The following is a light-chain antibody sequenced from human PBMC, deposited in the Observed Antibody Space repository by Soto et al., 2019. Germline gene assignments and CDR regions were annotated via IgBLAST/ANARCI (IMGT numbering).Light chain of an antibody. J-gene: IGKJ1*01. CDR3: QQNYTYPWS. CDR1: ESIRSC. V-gene: IGKV1-5*03. Sequence: DIQMTQSPSTLSASVGDRVTITCRASESIRSCLAWYQQKPGKVPRLLIYQASALESGVPSRFSGGNSGTEFTLTISSLQPDDFAAYYCQQNYTYPWSFGPGTKVEVK. CDR2: QAS.